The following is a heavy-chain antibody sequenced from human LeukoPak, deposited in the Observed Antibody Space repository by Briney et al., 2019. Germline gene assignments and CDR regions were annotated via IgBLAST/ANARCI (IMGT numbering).Heavy chain of an antibody. V-gene: IGHV3-21*01. J-gene: IGHJ4*02. CDR1: GFTFSSYA. D-gene: IGHD4-17*01. Sequence: TGGSLRLSCAASGFTFSSYAMSWVRQAPGKGLEWVSSISSSTSYIYYADSVKGRFTISKDNAKNSLYLQMNSLRAEDTAVYYCARAGGRTVCHSDYWGQGTLVTVSS. CDR3: ARAGGRTVCHSDY. CDR2: ISSSTSYI.